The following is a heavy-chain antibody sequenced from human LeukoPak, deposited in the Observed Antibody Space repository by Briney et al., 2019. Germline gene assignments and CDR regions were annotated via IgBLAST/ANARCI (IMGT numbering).Heavy chain of an antibody. CDR2: ISGSGGST. D-gene: IGHD3-9*01. Sequence: GGSLRPSCAASGFTFSSYAMSWVRQAPGKGLEWVSAISGSGGSTYYADSVKGRFTISRDNSKNTLYLQMNSLRAEDTAVYYCAKDQEYYDILTGYDYWGQGTLVTVSS. J-gene: IGHJ4*02. V-gene: IGHV3-23*01. CDR1: GFTFSSYA. CDR3: AKDQEYYDILTGYDY.